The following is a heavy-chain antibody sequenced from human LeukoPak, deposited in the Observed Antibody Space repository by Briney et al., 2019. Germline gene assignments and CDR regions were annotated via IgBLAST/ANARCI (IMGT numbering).Heavy chain of an antibody. J-gene: IGHJ4*02. D-gene: IGHD6-19*01. CDR2: ISSSGSTI. CDR3: ARDFSGGEQWLVSYYFDY. V-gene: IGHV3-11*01. Sequence: GGSLRLSCGASGFTFSDYYMSWIRQAPGKGLEWVSYISSSGSTIYYADSVKGRFTISRDNAKNSLYLQMNSLRAEDTAVYYCARDFSGGEQWLVSYYFDYWGQGTLVTVSS. CDR1: GFTFSDYY.